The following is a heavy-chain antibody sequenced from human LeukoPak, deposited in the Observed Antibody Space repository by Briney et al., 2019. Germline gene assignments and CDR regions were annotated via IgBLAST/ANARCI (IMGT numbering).Heavy chain of an antibody. Sequence: GGSLRLSCAASGFTFDDYAMHWVRQAPGKGLEWVSGISWNSGSIGYADSVKGRFTISRDNAKNSLYLQMNSLRADDTAVYYCARVRGAGLQYYYMDVWGKGTTVTVSS. V-gene: IGHV3-9*01. D-gene: IGHD1-26*01. J-gene: IGHJ6*03. CDR1: GFTFDDYA. CDR3: ARVRGAGLQYYYMDV. CDR2: ISWNSGSI.